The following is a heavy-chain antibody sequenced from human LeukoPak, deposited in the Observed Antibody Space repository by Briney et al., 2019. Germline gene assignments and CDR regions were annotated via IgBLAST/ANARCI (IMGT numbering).Heavy chain of an antibody. V-gene: IGHV3-7*04. D-gene: IGHD6-13*01. J-gene: IGHJ4*02. CDR1: GFTFSSYW. Sequence: GGSLRLSCAASGFTFSSYWMSWGRQAPGKGVEWVANIKQDGSEKYYVDSVKGRFTISRDNAKNSLYLQMNSLRAQDTAVYYCARGTIAAAGYYYFDYWGQGTQVTVSS. CDR3: ARGTIAAAGYYYFDY. CDR2: IKQDGSEK.